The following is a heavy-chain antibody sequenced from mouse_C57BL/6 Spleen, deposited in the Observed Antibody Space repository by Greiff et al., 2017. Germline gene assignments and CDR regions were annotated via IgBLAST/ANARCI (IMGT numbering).Heavy chain of an antibody. Sequence: EVQLQQSGPELVKPGASVKISCKASGYTFTDYYMNWVKQSHGKSLEWIGDINPNNGGTSYNQKFKGKATLTVDKSSSTAYMELRSLTSEDSAVYYCARDGYYRYWGQGTTLTVSS. J-gene: IGHJ2*01. D-gene: IGHD2-3*01. CDR2: INPNNGGT. CDR1: GYTFTDYY. CDR3: ARDGYYRY. V-gene: IGHV1-26*01.